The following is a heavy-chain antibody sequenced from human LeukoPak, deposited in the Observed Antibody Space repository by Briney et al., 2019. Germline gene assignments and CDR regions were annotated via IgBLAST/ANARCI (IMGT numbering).Heavy chain of an antibody. CDR2: ISGSGGST. CDR1: GFTFSSYA. CDR3: ARAKRNGFDI. J-gene: IGHJ3*02. Sequence: PGGSLRLSCAASGFTFSSYAMSWVRQAPGKGLEWVSAISGSGGSTYYAVSVKGRFTNTRDNAKNSLYLQMNSLRAEDTAVYYCARAKRNGFDIWGQGTMVTVSS. V-gene: IGHV3-23*01.